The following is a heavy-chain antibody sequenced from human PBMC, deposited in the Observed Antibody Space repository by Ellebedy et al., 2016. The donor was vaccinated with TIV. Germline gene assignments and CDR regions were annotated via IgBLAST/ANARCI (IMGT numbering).Heavy chain of an antibody. CDR2: INSDGSTA. CDR1: GFTFSSYW. V-gene: IGHV3-74*01. CDR3: ARVRVAVAQPDTDGDY. D-gene: IGHD6-19*01. Sequence: PGGSLRLSCTASGFTFSSYWMHWVRQAPGKGLVWVSRINSDGSTASYADSVKGRFTISRDNAKNTLYLQMNSLRAEDTAVYYCARVRVAVAQPDTDGDYWGQGTLVTVSS. J-gene: IGHJ4*02.